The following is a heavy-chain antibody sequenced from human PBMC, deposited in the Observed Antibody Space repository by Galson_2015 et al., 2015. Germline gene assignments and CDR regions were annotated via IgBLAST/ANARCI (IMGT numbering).Heavy chain of an antibody. Sequence: QSGAEVKKPGESLRISCTGSGYSFTSYWISWVRQMPGKGLEWMGRIDPSDSYTNYSPSFQGHVTISADKSISTAYLQWSSLKASDTAMYYCAREAYYYGSGNWFDPWGQGTLVTVSS. V-gene: IGHV5-10-1*01. D-gene: IGHD3-10*01. CDR2: IDPSDSYT. CDR3: AREAYYYGSGNWFDP. CDR1: GYSFTSYW. J-gene: IGHJ5*02.